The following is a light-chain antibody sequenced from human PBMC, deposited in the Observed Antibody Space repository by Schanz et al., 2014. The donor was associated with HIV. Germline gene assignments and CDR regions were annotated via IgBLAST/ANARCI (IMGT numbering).Light chain of an antibody. J-gene: IGLJ3*02. CDR2: GNS. V-gene: IGLV1-40*01. CDR1: SSNIGAGHD. CDR3: SSYTTNGTWL. Sequence: QSVLTQPPSMSRAPGQRVAISCTGSSSNIGAGHDVHWYQQLPGTAPKLLIYGNSNRPSGVPDRFSGSKSGTSASLAITGLQAEDEADYYCSSYTTNGTWLFGGGTKLTVL.